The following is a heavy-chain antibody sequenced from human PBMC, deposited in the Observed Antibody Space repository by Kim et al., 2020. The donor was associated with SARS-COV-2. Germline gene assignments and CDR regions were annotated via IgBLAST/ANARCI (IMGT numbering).Heavy chain of an antibody. V-gene: IGHV4-59*08. D-gene: IGHD3-22*01. CDR3: ARQIFSYESSRGAFDP. Sequence: SETLSLTCTVSGGSISSYYWSWIRQPPGKGLEWIGYIYYSGSTNYNPSLKSRVTISVDTSKNQFSLKLSSVTAADTAVYYCARQIFSYESSRGAFDPWG. CDR1: GGSISSYY. CDR2: IYYSGST. J-gene: IGHJ5*02.